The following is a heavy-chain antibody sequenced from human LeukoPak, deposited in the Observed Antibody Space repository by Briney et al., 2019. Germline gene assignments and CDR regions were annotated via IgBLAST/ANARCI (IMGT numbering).Heavy chain of an antibody. CDR3: ARDKIVGATNFDY. CDR2: IKQDGGEV. J-gene: IGHJ4*02. Sequence: GGSLRLSCAASGFTFSSYAMSWVRQVPGKGLEWVANIKQDGGEVYYVDSVKGRFTISRDNAKNSLFLQMNSLRAEDTAIYYCARDKIVGATNFDYWGQGTLVTVSS. D-gene: IGHD1-26*01. CDR1: GFTFSSYA. V-gene: IGHV3-7*03.